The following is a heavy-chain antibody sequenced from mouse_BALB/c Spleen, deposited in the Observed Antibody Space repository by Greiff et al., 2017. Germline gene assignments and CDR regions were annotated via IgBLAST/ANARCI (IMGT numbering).Heavy chain of an antibody. CDR2: INPYNDGT. CDR3: ARRDYRYDGYFDY. V-gene: IGHV1-14*01. J-gene: IGHJ2*01. CDR1: GYTFTSYV. Sequence: EVQLQQSGAELMKPGASVKMSCKASGYTFTSYVMHWVKQKPGQGLEWIGYINPYNDGTKYNEKFKGKATLTSDKSSSTAYMELSSLTSEDSAVYYCARRDYRYDGYFDYWGQGTTLTVSS. D-gene: IGHD2-14*01.